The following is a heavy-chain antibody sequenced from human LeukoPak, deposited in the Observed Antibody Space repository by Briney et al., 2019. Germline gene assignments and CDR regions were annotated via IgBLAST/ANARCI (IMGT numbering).Heavy chain of an antibody. Sequence: ASVKVSCKASGYTFTSYYMHWVRQAPGQGLEWMGIINPSCGSTNYAQKFQGRVTMTRDTSTSTVYMELSSLRSEDTAVYSCAGAAIAAAGAYYYYYMDVWGKGTTVTVSS. J-gene: IGHJ6*03. D-gene: IGHD6-13*01. V-gene: IGHV1-46*01. CDR1: GYTFTSYY. CDR2: INPSCGST. CDR3: AGAAIAAAGAYYYYYMDV.